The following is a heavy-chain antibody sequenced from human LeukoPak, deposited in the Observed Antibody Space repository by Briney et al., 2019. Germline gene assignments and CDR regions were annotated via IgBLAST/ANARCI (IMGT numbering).Heavy chain of an antibody. V-gene: IGHV3-21*01. D-gene: IGHD3-3*02. CDR2: VSSSSTYI. J-gene: IGHJ6*02. Sequence: GGSLRLSCAASGFXFSSYGIHWVRQAPGKGLEWVSTVSSSSTYIYYADSVKGRFTISRDNAKNSLYLQMNSLRAEDTAVYYCARDSNPVYYYGLDVWGQGTPVTVSS. CDR3: ARDSNPVYYYGLDV. CDR1: GFXFSSYG.